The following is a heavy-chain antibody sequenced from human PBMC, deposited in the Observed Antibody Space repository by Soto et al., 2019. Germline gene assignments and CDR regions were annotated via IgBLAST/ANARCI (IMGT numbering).Heavy chain of an antibody. CDR3: ARATGIAAAASS. Sequence: EVQLVESGGGLVQPGGSLRLSCAASGFTVSSNYMSWVRQAPGKGLEWVSVIYSGGSTYYADSVKGRFTISRHNSKTTLYPQMNSLRAEATAVYYCARATGIAAAASSWGQGTLVTVSS. J-gene: IGHJ5*02. CDR2: IYSGGST. D-gene: IGHD6-13*01. CDR1: GFTVSSNY. V-gene: IGHV3-53*04.